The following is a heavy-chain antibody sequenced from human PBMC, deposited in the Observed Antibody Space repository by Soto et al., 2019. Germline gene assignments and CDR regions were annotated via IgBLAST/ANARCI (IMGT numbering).Heavy chain of an antibody. D-gene: IGHD7-27*01. V-gene: IGHV3-48*04. CDR1: GFTFSSYS. CDR2: ISSSSTI. Sequence: GGSLRLSCAASGFTFSSYSMNWVRQAPGKGLEWVSYISSSSTIYYADSVKGRFTISRDNAKNSLYLQMNSLRAEDTAVYYCASQEITWGRAVDYWGQGTLVTVSS. CDR3: ASQEITWGRAVDY. J-gene: IGHJ4*02.